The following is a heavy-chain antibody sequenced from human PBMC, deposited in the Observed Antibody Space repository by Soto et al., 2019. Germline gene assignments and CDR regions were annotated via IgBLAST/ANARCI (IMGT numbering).Heavy chain of an antibody. CDR2: ISYDGSNK. D-gene: IGHD3-22*01. CDR1: GFTFSSYG. CDR3: AKQVSSGYPFDY. V-gene: IGHV3-30*18. J-gene: IGHJ4*02. Sequence: QVQLVESGGGVVQPGRSLRLSCAASGFTFSSYGMHWVRQAPGKGLEWVAVISYDGSNKYYADSVKGRFTISRDNSKNALYLQMNSLRVEDTAVYYCAKQVSSGYPFDYWGQGALVTVSS.